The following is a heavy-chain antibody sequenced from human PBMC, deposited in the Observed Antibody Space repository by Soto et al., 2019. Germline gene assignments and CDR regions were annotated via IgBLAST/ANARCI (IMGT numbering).Heavy chain of an antibody. CDR2: IYPGDSDT. D-gene: IGHD3-22*01. CDR1: GYSFTSYW. V-gene: IGHV5-51*01. Sequence: GESLKISCKGSGYSFTSYWIGWVRQMPGKGLEWMGIIYPGDSDTRYSPSFQGQVTISADKSISTAYLQWSSLKASDTAMYYCARNYYDSSGYYYGYYYYYGMGVWGQGTTVTVSS. J-gene: IGHJ6*02. CDR3: ARNYYDSSGYYYGYYYYYGMGV.